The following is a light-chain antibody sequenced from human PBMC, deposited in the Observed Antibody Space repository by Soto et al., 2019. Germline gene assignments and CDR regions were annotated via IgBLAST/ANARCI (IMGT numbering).Light chain of an antibody. Sequence: EIVLTQSPGTLSLSLGERATLSSRASQSVTSSYLAWYQQKPGQAPRLLIFGASSRATGIPDRFSGSGSGTDFTLTISRLEPEDFAVYYCQQYGSSPRTFGQGTKVEIK. CDR3: QQYGSSPRT. CDR2: GAS. J-gene: IGKJ1*01. CDR1: QSVTSSY. V-gene: IGKV3-20*01.